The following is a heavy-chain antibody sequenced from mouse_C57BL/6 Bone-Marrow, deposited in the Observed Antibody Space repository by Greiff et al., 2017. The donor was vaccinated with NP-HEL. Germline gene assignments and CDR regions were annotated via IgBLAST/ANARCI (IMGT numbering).Heavy chain of an antibody. CDR3: ARRIPYYYGSSYYDY. CDR2: IDPSDSYT. J-gene: IGHJ2*01. V-gene: IGHV1-59*01. D-gene: IGHD1-1*01. Sequence: QVQLQQPGAELVRPGTSVKLSCKASGYTFTSYWMHWVKQRPGQGLEWIGVIDPSDSYTNYNQKFKGKATLTVDTSSSTAYMQLSSLTSEDSAVYYCARRIPYYYGSSYYDYWGQGTTLTVSS. CDR1: GYTFTSYW.